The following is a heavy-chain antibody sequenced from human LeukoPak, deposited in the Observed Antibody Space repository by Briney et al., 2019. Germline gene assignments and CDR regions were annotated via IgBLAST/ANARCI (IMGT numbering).Heavy chain of an antibody. V-gene: IGHV3-9*01. D-gene: IGHD5-18*01. CDR3: AKGGDSYGPYYFDY. CDR1: GFTFDDYA. Sequence: GRSLRLSCAASGFTFDDYAMHWVRQAPGKGLEWVSGISWNSGSIGYADSVKGRFTISRDNAKNSLYLQMNSLRAEDTALYYCAKGGDSYGPYYFDYWGQGTLVTVSS. J-gene: IGHJ4*02. CDR2: ISWNSGSI.